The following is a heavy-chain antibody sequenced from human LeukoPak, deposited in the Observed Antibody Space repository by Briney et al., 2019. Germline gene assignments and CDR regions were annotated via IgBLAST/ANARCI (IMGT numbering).Heavy chain of an antibody. CDR2: IIPIFGTA. V-gene: IGHV1-69*01. Sequence: SVKVSCKASGGTFSSYTISWVRQAPGQGLEWMGGIIPIFGTANYAQKFQGRVTITADESTSTAYMELSSLRSEDTAVYFCARVYDFPRGYYFDYWGQGTLVTVSS. CDR3: ARVYDFPRGYYFDY. CDR1: GGTFSSYT. D-gene: IGHD3-3*01. J-gene: IGHJ4*02.